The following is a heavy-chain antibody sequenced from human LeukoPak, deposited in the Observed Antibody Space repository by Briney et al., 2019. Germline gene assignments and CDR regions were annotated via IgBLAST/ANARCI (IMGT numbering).Heavy chain of an antibody. CDR3: ARAIRGSGSYRYLDY. CDR1: GGSICSYY. CDR2: IYYSGST. J-gene: IGHJ4*02. Sequence: SETLSLTCTVSGGSICSYYWSWIRQPPGKGLEWIGYIYYSGSTNYNPSLKSRVTISVDTSKNQFSLKLSSVTAADTAVYYCARAIRGSGSYRYLDYWGQGTLVTVSS. V-gene: IGHV4-59*01. D-gene: IGHD3-10*01.